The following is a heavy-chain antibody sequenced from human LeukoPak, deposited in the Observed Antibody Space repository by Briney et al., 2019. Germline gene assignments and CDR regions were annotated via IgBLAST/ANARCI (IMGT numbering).Heavy chain of an antibody. CDR1: GYTFTGYY. V-gene: IGHV1-2*02. J-gene: IGHJ4*02. D-gene: IGHD4-17*01. Sequence: ASVKVSCKASGYTFTGYYMHWVRQAPGQGLEWMGWINPNSGGTNYAQKFQGRVTMTEDTSTDTAYMELSSLRSEDTAVYYCATQGSTSYILQKDYGDYGALGIYDYWGQGTLVTVSS. CDR2: INPNSGGT. CDR3: ATQGSTSYILQKDYGDYGALGIYDY.